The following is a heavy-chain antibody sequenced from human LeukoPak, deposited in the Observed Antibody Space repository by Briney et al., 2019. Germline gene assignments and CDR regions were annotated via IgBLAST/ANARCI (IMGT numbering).Heavy chain of an antibody. CDR2: INYSGST. Sequence: TPSKTLSLTCTVAGGSVSSTTYYWRWIRQPPGKGLGWIASINYSGSTYYNPSLNSRVTLSVDTSENQFSLKLSSVTAADAAVYYCARYVVYGSGKYYFDYWGQGTLVTVSS. V-gene: IGHV4-39*01. CDR1: GGSVSSTTYY. J-gene: IGHJ4*02. CDR3: ARYVVYGSGKYYFDY. D-gene: IGHD3-10*01.